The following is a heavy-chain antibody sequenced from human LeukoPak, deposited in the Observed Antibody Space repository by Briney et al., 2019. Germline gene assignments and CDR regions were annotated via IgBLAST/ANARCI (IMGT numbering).Heavy chain of an antibody. CDR2: IYYSGST. J-gene: IGHJ4*02. V-gene: IGHV4-31*03. D-gene: IGHD3-22*01. CDR3: ASGVAVFNPAYYYDSSGYYDY. Sequence: SETLSLTCTVSGGSISSGGYYWSWIRQHPGKGLEWIGYIYYSGSTYYNPSLKSRVTISVDTSKNQFSLKLSSVTAADTAVYYCASGVAVFNPAYYYDSSGYYDYWGQGTLVTVSS. CDR1: GGSISSGGYY.